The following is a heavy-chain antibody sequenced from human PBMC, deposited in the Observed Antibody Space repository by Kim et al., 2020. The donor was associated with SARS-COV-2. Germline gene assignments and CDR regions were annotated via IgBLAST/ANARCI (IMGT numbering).Heavy chain of an antibody. Sequence: SETLSLTCTVSGGSISSYYWSWIRQPPGKGLEWIGYIYYSGSTNYNPSLKSRVTISVDTSKNQFSLKLSFVTAAATAVYYCARDPALQYWGQGTLVTVSS. J-gene: IGHJ4*02. D-gene: IGHD2-2*01. V-gene: IGHV4-59*01. CDR2: IYYSGST. CDR3: ARDPALQY. CDR1: GGSISSYY.